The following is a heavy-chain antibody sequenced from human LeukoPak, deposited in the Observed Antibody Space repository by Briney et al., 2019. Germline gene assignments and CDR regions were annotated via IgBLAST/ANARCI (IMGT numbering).Heavy chain of an antibody. CDR2: ISGSGGST. J-gene: IGHJ6*03. D-gene: IGHD5-18*01. V-gene: IGHV3-23*01. CDR3: AKGGSYYYYYYMDV. CDR1: GFTFSSYA. Sequence: GGSLRLSCAASGFTFSSYAMSWVRQVPGKGLEWVSGISGSGGSTYYADSVKGRFTISRDNSKNTLYPQMNSLRAEDTAIYYCAKGGSYYYYYYMDVWGKGTTVTVSS.